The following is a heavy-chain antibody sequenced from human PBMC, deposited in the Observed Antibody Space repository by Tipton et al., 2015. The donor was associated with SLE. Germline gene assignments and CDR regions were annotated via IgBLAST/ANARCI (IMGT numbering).Heavy chain of an antibody. J-gene: IGHJ4*02. CDR1: GGSISSSSYY. CDR2: IYYSGST. Sequence: TLSLTCTVSGGSISSSSYYWGWIRQPPGKGLEWIGYIYYSGSTYYNPSLKSRVTISVDTSKNQFSLKLSSVTAADTAVYYCARWPPPETLVSNWGFDDWGQGTLVTVSS. D-gene: IGHD4/OR15-4a*01. V-gene: IGHV4-31*03. CDR3: ARWPPPETLVSNWGFDD.